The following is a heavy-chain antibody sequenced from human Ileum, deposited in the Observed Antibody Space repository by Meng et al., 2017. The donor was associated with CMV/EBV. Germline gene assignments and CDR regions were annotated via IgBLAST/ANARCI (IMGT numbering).Heavy chain of an antibody. D-gene: IGHD4-23*01. CDR1: GFTFRNYG. J-gene: IGHJ5*02. CDR2: TSGSGTSA. V-gene: IGHV3-23*01. CDR3: AKGVDYSGSSWFDP. Sequence: GFTFRNYGMSWVRQAPGKGLEWVSSTSGSGTSAFYADSVKGRFTISRDNSKNTVSLQMNSLRADDTAVYYCAKGVDYSGSSWFDPWGQGTLVTVSS.